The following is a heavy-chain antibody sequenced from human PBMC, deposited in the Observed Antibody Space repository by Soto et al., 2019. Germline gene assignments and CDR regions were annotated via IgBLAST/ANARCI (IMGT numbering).Heavy chain of an antibody. V-gene: IGHV3-21*01. CDR3: ARDWALGLERQNHYFDY. D-gene: IGHD1-1*01. Sequence: GGSLRLSCAASGFTFSSYSMNWVRQAPGKGLEWVSSISSSSSYIYYADSVKGRFTISRDNAKNSLYLQMNSLRAEDTAVYYCARDWALGLERQNHYFDYWGQGTLVTVSS. J-gene: IGHJ4*02. CDR1: GFTFSSYS. CDR2: ISSSSSYI.